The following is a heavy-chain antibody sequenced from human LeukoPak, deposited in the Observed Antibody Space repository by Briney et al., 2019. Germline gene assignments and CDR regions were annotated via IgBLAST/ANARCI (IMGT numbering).Heavy chain of an antibody. CDR1: GFTFSTYW. V-gene: IGHV3-74*01. CDR3: ARDLYDSSGYAY. CDR2: IHTDGRST. D-gene: IGHD3-22*01. J-gene: IGHJ4*02. Sequence: GGSLRLSCVASGFTFSTYWMHWVRQVPGKGLVWVSHIHTDGRSTGYADSVKGRFTISRDNAKNTLYLQMNSLRVEDTAVYYCARDLYDSSGYAYWGQGTLVTVSS.